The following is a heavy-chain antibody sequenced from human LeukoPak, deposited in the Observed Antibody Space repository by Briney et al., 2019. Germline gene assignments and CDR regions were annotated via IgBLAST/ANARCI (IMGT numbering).Heavy chain of an antibody. CDR2: IIPIFGTA. CDR1: GGTFSSYA. CDR3: ARGSSGSDAFDI. V-gene: IGHV1-69*05. D-gene: IGHD6-19*01. J-gene: IGHJ3*02. Sequence: GSSVKVSRKASGGTFSSYAISWVRQAPGQGLEWMGGIIPIFGTANYAQKFQGRVTMTRDTSTSTVYMELSSLRSEDTAVYYCARGSSGSDAFDIWGQGTMVTVSS.